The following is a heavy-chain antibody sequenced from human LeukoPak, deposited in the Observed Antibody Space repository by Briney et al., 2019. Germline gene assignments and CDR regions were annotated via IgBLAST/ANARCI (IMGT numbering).Heavy chain of an antibody. V-gene: IGHV4-34*01. J-gene: IGHJ6*03. CDR3: ARGGYYYDSSGYYYYYYYYMDV. Sequence: SETLSLTCAVYGGSFSGYYWSWIRQPPGKGLEWIGEINHSGSTYYNPSLKSRVTISVDTSKNQFSLKLSSVTAADTAVYYCARGGYYYDSSGYYYYYYYYMDVWGKVTTVTVSS. CDR2: INHSGST. D-gene: IGHD3-22*01. CDR1: GGSFSGYY.